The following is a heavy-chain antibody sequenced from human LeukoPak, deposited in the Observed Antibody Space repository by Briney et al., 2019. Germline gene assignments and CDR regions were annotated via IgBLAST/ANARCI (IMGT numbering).Heavy chain of an antibody. J-gene: IGHJ6*02. V-gene: IGHV3-21*01. CDR2: ISSSSSYI. D-gene: IGHD6-13*01. Sequence: GGSLRLSCVASGFTFSSYSMNWVRQAPGKGLEWVSSISSSSSYIYYADPVKGRFTISRDNAKNSLYLQMNSLRAEDTAVYYCARERTGYSSSWSHYYYYGMDVWGQGTTVTVSS. CDR3: ARERTGYSSSWSHYYYYGMDV. CDR1: GFTFSSYS.